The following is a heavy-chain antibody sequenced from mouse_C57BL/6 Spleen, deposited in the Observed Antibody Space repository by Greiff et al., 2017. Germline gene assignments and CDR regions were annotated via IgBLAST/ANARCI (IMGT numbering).Heavy chain of an antibody. Sequence: QVKLQQSGPGLVAPSQSLSITCTVSGFSLTSYGVSWVRQPPGKGLEWLGVIWGDGSTNYHSALISRLSISKANSKSQVFLKLNSLQADDTATYYCAKPAERDDYFDYWGQGTTLTVSS. J-gene: IGHJ2*01. D-gene: IGHD3-3*01. CDR1: GFSLTSYG. V-gene: IGHV2-3*01. CDR2: IWGDGST. CDR3: AKPAERDDYFDY.